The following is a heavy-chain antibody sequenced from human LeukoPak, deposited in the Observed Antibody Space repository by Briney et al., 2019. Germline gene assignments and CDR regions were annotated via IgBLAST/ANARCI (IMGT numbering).Heavy chain of an antibody. CDR1: GFTFSDYY. J-gene: IGHJ4*02. D-gene: IGHD1-20*01. Sequence: GGSLSLSCAASGFTFSDYYMSWIRQAPGKGLEWVSYISSSGNIIYYADSVKGRFTISRDNAKNSLYLQMNSLRAEDTAVYYCARRRYNWNAIDYWGQGTLVTVSS. V-gene: IGHV3-11*01. CDR3: ARRRYNWNAIDY. CDR2: ISSSGNII.